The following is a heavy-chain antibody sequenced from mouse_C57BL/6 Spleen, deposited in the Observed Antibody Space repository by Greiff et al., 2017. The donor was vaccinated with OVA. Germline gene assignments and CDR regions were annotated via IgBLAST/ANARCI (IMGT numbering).Heavy chain of an antibody. CDR3: RGGLRRGY. J-gene: IGHJ2*01. Sequence: VQLQQSGPELIKPGASVKMSCKASGYTFTDYYMHWVKQKPGKGLEWIGEIYPGSGNTYYNEKFKGKATLTADTSSSTAYMQLSSLTSEDSAVYFCARGGLRRGYWGQGTTLTVSS. V-gene: IGHV1-83*01. D-gene: IGHD2-4*01. CDR2: YPGSGNTY. CDR1: YTFTDYYM.